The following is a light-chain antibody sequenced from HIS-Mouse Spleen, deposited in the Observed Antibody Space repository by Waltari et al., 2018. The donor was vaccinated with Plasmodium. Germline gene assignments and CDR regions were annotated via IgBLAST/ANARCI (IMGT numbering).Light chain of an antibody. CDR2: GAS. CDR1: QRGSSN. V-gene: IGKV3-15*01. CDR3: QQYINWSFT. Sequence: EIVMTQSPATLSVSPGERPTLPCRASQRGSSNLAWYQQKPGQAPWLLIYGASTRASGIPARCSGGGSGTEFTLTISSLQSEDFAVYYCQQYINWSFTFSPGTKVDIK. J-gene: IGKJ3*01.